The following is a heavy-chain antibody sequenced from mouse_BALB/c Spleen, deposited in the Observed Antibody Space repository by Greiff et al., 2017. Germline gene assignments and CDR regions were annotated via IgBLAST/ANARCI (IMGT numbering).Heavy chain of an antibody. V-gene: IGHV5-17*02. J-gene: IGHJ2*01. Sequence: EVHLVESGGGLVQPGGSRKLSCAASGFTFSSFGMHWVRQAPEKGLEWVAYISSGSSTIYYADTVKGRFTISRDNPKNTLFLQMTSLRSEDTAMYYCARSLYVLDDWGQGTTLTVSS. CDR3: ARSLYVLDD. CDR2: ISSGSSTI. D-gene: IGHD1-1*01. CDR1: GFTFSSFG.